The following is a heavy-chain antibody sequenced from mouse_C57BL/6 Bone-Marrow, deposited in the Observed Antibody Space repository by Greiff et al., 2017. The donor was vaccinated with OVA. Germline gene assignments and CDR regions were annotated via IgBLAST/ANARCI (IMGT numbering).Heavy chain of an antibody. V-gene: IGHV3-6*01. D-gene: IGHD1-1*02. J-gene: IGHJ3*01. CDR1: GYSITSGYY. CDR3: ARADGVAWFAY. Sequence: EVKLMESGPGLVKPSQSLSLTCSVSGYSITSGYYWNLIRQFPGNKLEWMGYISYDGSNNYNPSFKNRISITRDTSKNQFFLKLNSVTTEDTAKYYCARADGVAWFAYWGQGTLVTVSA. CDR2: ISYDGSN.